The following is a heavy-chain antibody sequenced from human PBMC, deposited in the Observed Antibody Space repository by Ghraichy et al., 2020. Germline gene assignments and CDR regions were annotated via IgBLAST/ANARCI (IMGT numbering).Heavy chain of an antibody. CDR2: VYTSGST. J-gene: IGHJ4*02. D-gene: IGHD4-11*01. CDR3: ASAGTTVTSEGID. Sequence: SETLSLTCTVSGGSISSGSYYWSWIRQPAGRGLEWIGRVYTSGSTNYNPSLKSRVTVSLDTSKNQFSLKLTSVTAADTAVYYCASAGTTVTSEGIDWGQGTLVTVSS. V-gene: IGHV4-61*02. CDR1: GGSISSGSYY.